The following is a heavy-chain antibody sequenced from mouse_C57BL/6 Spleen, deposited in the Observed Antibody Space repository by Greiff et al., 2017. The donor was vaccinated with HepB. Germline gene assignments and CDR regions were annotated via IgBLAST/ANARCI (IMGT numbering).Heavy chain of an antibody. D-gene: IGHD1-2*01. CDR3: ERRASLRDWYFDV. J-gene: IGHJ1*03. CDR1: GFTFSDYG. V-gene: IGHV5-15*04. Sequence: EVKLMESGGGLVQPGGSLKLSCAASGFTFSDYGMAWVRQAPRTGPEWVAFISNLAYSIYYADTVTGRFTISRENAKNTLDLEMSSLRSEDTAMYYCERRASLRDWYFDVWGTGTTVTVSS. CDR2: ISNLAYSI.